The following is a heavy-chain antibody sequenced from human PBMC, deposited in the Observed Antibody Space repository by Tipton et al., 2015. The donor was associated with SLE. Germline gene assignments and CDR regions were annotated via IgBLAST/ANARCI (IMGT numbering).Heavy chain of an antibody. CDR3: ARAIATRGTYSISDAFDI. J-gene: IGHJ3*02. D-gene: IGHD1-26*01. CDR2: IYSGINT. V-gene: IGHV3-66*01. Sequence: SLRLSCAASGFTFSSYAMSWVRQSPGMGLEWVSLIYSGINTYYADSVKGRFTISRDNSKNTLCLQMNSLRVEDTAVYYCARAIATRGTYSISDAFDIWGQGTMVTVSS. CDR1: GFTFSSYA.